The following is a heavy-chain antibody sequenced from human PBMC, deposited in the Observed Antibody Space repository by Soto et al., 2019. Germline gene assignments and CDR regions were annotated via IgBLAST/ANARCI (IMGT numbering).Heavy chain of an antibody. CDR3: VRVLDSSWYADL. V-gene: IGHV4-61*03. CDR2: ILYTGVT. Sequence: QVQLQESGPGLVKPSETLSLTCSVSGGSVSNASFYWTWIRQAPGTGLEYIGYILYTGVTNYNHSLSSRVTISLDTSKNHFSLKLNSMTAADTAVYYCVRVLDSSWYADLWGRGTLVTVSS. D-gene: IGHD3-22*01. J-gene: IGHJ2*01. CDR1: GGSVSNASFY.